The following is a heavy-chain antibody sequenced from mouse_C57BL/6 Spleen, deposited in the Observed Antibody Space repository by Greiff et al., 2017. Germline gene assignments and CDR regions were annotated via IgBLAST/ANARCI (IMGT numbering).Heavy chain of an antibody. V-gene: IGHV2-2*01. J-gene: IGHJ4*01. CDR1: GFSLTSYG. CDR2: IWSGGST. CDR3: ARRVYYGRDYYAMDY. D-gene: IGHD2-1*01. Sequence: VMLVESGPGLVQPSQSLSITCTVSGFSLTSYGVHWVRQSPGKGLEWLGVIWSGGSTDYNAAFISRLSISKDNSKSQVFFKMNSLQADDTAIYYCARRVYYGRDYYAMDYWGQGTSVTVSS.